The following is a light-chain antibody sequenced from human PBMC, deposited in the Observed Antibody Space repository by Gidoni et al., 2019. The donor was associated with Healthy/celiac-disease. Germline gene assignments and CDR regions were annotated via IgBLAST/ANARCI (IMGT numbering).Light chain of an antibody. CDR3: QQYNNWPLT. Sequence: EIVMPQSPAPLSVSPGERATLSCGASQSVSSNLAWYQQKPGQAPRLLIYGASTRATGIPARFSGSGSGTDFTLTISSLQSEDFAVYYCQQYNNWPLTFGGGTKVEIK. J-gene: IGKJ4*01. CDR2: GAS. V-gene: IGKV3-15*01. CDR1: QSVSSN.